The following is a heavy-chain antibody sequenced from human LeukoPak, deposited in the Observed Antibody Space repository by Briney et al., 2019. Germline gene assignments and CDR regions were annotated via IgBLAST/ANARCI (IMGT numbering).Heavy chain of an antibody. CDR1: GFPFSTYA. D-gene: IGHD1-26*01. CDR3: APALIVPVLFDY. CDR2: ISGSGGTT. J-gene: IGHJ4*02. V-gene: IGHV3-23*01. Sequence: GGSLRLSCAASGFPFSTYAMSWVRQAPGKGLEWVSAISGSGGTTYYADSVKGRFTISRDNSKNTLYLQMNSLRAEDTAVYYCAPALIVPVLFDYWGQGTLVTVSS.